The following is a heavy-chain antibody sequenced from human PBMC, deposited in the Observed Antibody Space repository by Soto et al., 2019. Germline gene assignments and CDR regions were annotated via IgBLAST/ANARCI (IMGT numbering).Heavy chain of an antibody. J-gene: IGHJ5*02. Sequence: SETLSLTCAVYGGSFSGYYWSWIRQPPGKGLEWIGEINHSGSTNYNPSLKSRVTISVDTSKNQFSLKLSSVTAADTAVYYCARDLRGYSYGSGNWFDPWGQGTLVTVSS. CDR1: GGSFSGYY. V-gene: IGHV4-34*01. CDR3: ARDLRGYSYGSGNWFDP. D-gene: IGHD5-18*01. CDR2: INHSGST.